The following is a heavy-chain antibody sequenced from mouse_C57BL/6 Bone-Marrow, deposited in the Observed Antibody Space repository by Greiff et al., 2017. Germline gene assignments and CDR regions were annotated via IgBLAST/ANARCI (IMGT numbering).Heavy chain of an antibody. Sequence: VMLVESGGGLVQSGRSLRLSCATSGFTFSDFYMEWVRQAPGKGLEWIAASRNKANDYTTEYSASVKGRFIVSRDTSQSILYLQMNALRAEDTAIYYCARAVYGYDYFDYWGQGTTLTVSS. CDR3: ARAVYGYDYFDY. CDR2: SRNKANDYTT. J-gene: IGHJ2*01. CDR1: GFTFSDFY. V-gene: IGHV7-1*01. D-gene: IGHD2-2*01.